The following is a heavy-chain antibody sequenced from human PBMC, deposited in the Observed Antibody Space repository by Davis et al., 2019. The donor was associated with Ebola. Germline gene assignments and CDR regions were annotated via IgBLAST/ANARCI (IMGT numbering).Heavy chain of an antibody. CDR1: GGSISSGGYS. CDR2: IYHSGST. Sequence: SETLSLTCAVSGGSISSGGYSWSWIRQPPGKGLEWIGYIYHSGSTYYNPSLKSRVTISVDRSKNQFSLKLTSVTTPDTAVYYCARDIGLELRRPYHYGLDVWGRGTTVTVSS. V-gene: IGHV4-30-2*01. CDR3: ARDIGLELRRPYHYGLDV. J-gene: IGHJ6*04. D-gene: IGHD1-7*01.